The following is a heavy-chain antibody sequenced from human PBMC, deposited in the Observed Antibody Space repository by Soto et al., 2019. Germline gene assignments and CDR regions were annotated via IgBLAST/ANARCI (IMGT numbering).Heavy chain of an antibody. V-gene: IGHV1-3*01. Sequence: ALVKVSCKASGYTFTSYAMHWVRQAPGQRLEWKGWINAGNGNTKYSQKFQGRVTITRDTSASTAYMELSSLRSEDTAVYYCALGYCSSTSCSGPFDYWGQGTLVTVSS. CDR2: INAGNGNT. J-gene: IGHJ4*02. CDR3: ALGYCSSTSCSGPFDY. CDR1: GYTFTSYA. D-gene: IGHD2-2*01.